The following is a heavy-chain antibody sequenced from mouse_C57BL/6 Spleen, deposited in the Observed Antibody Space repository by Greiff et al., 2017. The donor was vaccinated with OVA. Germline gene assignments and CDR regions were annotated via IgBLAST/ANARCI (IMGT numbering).Heavy chain of an antibody. CDR3: ARSGIVTTYYYAMDY. J-gene: IGHJ4*01. V-gene: IGHV1-69*01. CDR2: IDPSDSYT. D-gene: IGHD2-5*01. CDR1: GYTFTSYW. Sequence: VQLQQPGAELVMPGASVKLSCKASGYTFTSYWMHWVKQRPGQGLEWIGEIDPSDSYTNYNQKFKGKSTLTVDKSSSTAYMQLSSLTSEDSAVYYCARSGIVTTYYYAMDYWGQGTSVTVSS.